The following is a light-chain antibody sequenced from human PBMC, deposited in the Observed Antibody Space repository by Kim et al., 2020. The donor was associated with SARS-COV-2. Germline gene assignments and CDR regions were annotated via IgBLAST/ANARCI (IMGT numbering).Light chain of an antibody. J-gene: IGLJ2*01. CDR1: SLRSYY. Sequence: ALGQTVRITCQGDSLRSYYASWYQQKPGQAPLLVIYGKNNRPSGIPDRFYGSSSGKTVSLTITGAQAEDEADYYCNSRDSSGYHVVFGGGTQLTVL. V-gene: IGLV3-19*01. CDR3: NSRDSSGYHVV. CDR2: GKN.